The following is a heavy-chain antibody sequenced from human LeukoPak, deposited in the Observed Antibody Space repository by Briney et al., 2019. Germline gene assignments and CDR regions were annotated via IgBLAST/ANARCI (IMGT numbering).Heavy chain of an antibody. CDR1: GGSISSGDYY. D-gene: IGHD5-12*01. Sequence: SETPSLTCTVSGGSISSGDYYWSWIRQPPGKGLEWIGYIYYSGSTYYNPSLKSRVTISVDTSKNQFSLKLSSVTAADTAVYYCARDGEYSGSAFDIWGQGTMVTVSS. CDR2: IYYSGST. V-gene: IGHV4-30-4*01. J-gene: IGHJ3*02. CDR3: ARDGEYSGSAFDI.